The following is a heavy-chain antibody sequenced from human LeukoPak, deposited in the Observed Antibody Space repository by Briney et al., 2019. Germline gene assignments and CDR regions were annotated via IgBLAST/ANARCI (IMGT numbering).Heavy chain of an antibody. Sequence: TGGSLRLSCAASGFTFSSYSMNWVRQAPGKGLEWVSSISSSSSYIYYADSVKGRFTISRDNAKNSLYLQMNSLRAEDTAVYYCASRLSGVPAAQKPWGQGTLVTVSS. CDR3: ASRLSGVPAAQKP. V-gene: IGHV3-21*01. J-gene: IGHJ5*02. CDR2: ISSSSSYI. CDR1: GFTFSSYS. D-gene: IGHD2-2*01.